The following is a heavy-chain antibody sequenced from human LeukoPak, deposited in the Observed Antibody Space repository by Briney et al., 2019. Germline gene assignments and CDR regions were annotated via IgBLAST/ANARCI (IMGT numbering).Heavy chain of an antibody. D-gene: IGHD3-10*01. J-gene: IGHJ4*02. CDR3: AKDYYGVGSGNFDY. Sequence: GRSLRLSCAASGFTFDDYAMHWVRRAPGKGLEWVSGISWNSGSIGYADSVKGRFTISRDNAKNSLYLQMNSLRAEDMALYYCAKDYYGVGSGNFDYWGQGTLVTVSS. CDR1: GFTFDDYA. CDR2: ISWNSGSI. V-gene: IGHV3-9*03.